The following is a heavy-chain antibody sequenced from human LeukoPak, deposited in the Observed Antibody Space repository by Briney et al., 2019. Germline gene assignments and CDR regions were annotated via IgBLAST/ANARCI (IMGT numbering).Heavy chain of an antibody. V-gene: IGHV3-64D*09. CDR2: ISTNGGST. CDR3: VKVARTVSSSSASDY. J-gene: IGHJ4*02. CDR1: GFTFSNYV. Sequence: GGSLRLSCSASGFTFSNYVMHWVRQAPGKGLEYVSGISTNGGSTYYADSMKGRFTISRDNSKNTLYLQMSSLRAEDTAVYYCVKVARTVSSSSASDYWGQGTLVTVSS. D-gene: IGHD6-6*01.